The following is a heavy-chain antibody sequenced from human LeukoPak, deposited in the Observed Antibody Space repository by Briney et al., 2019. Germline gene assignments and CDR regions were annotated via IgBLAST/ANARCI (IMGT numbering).Heavy chain of an antibody. J-gene: IGHJ4*02. Sequence: GRFIISRDNAKNSLYLQMNSLRAEDTAVYYCARESPFGFYWGQGTLVTVSS. CDR3: ARESPFGFY. V-gene: IGHV3-11*06. D-gene: IGHD3-10*01.